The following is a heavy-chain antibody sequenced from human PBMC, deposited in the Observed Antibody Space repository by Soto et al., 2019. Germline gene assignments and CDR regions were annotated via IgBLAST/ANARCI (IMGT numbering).Heavy chain of an antibody. D-gene: IGHD2-15*01. CDR3: TRHLGYCSGGSCRYYYYGMDV. CDR1: GFTFSGSA. CDR2: IRSKANSYAT. J-gene: IGHJ6*02. V-gene: IGHV3-73*01. Sequence: GGSLRLSCAASGFTFSGSAMHWVRQASGKGLEWVGRIRSKANSYATAYAASVKGRFTISRDDSKNTAYLQMNSLKTEDTAVYYGTRHLGYCSGGSCRYYYYGMDVWGQGTTVTVSS.